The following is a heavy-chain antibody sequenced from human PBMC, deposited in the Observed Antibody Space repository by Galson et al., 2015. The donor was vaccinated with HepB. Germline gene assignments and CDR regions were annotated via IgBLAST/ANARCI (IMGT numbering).Heavy chain of an antibody. CDR1: GYTFTSYG. D-gene: IGHD1-26*01. V-gene: IGHV1-18*01. Sequence: SVKVSCKASGYTFTSYGISWVRQAPGQGLEWMGWISAYNGNTNYAQKLQGRVTMTTDTSTSTAYMELRSLRSDDTAVYYCAKGLGEWELLVPFDYWGQGTLVTVSS. J-gene: IGHJ4*02. CDR3: AKGLGEWELLVPFDY. CDR2: ISAYNGNT.